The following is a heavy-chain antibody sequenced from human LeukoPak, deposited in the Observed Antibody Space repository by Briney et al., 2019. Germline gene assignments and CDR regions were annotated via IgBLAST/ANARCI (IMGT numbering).Heavy chain of an antibody. CDR2: IYYSGST. J-gene: IGHJ4*02. D-gene: IGHD3-3*01. Sequence: SETLSLTCTVSGGSISSSSYYWGWIRQPPGKGLEWIGSIYYSGSTYYNPSLKSRVTISVDTSKNQFSLKLSSVTAADTAVYYCARDSGLYYDFWSGPPPTKWGQGTLVTVSS. CDR1: GGSISSSSYY. V-gene: IGHV4-39*02. CDR3: ARDSGLYYDFWSGPPPTK.